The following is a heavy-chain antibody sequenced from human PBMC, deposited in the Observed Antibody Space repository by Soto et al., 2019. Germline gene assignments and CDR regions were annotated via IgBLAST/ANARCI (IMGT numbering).Heavy chain of an antibody. CDR2: INPSGGST. Sequence: QVQLVQSGAEVKKPGASVKVSCKASGYTFTSYYMHWVRQAPGQGLEWMGIINPSGGSTSYAQKFQGRVTMTRDTSTSTVYMELSSLRSEDTAVYYCARALLSGSSWYVRDEGFDPWGQGTLVTVSS. V-gene: IGHV1-46*01. CDR1: GYTFTSYY. J-gene: IGHJ5*02. D-gene: IGHD6-13*01. CDR3: ARALLSGSSWYVRDEGFDP.